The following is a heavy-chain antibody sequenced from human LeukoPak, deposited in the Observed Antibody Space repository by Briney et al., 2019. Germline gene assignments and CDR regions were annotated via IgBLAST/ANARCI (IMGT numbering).Heavy chain of an antibody. J-gene: IGHJ4*02. CDR3: ARSSVSSDDY. CDR2: ISSSSSYI. CDR1: GXTFSKNS. D-gene: IGHD6-6*01. V-gene: IGHV3-21*04. Sequence: TGGSLRLSCAASGXTFSKNSMNWVRQAPGKGLEWVSSISSSSSYIYHADSVKGRFTISRDNAKNSLYLQMNSLRAEDTAVYYCARSSVSSDDYWGQGTLVTVSS.